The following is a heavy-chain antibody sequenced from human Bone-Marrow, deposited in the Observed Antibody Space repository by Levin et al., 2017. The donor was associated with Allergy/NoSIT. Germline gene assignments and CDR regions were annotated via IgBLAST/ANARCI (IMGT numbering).Heavy chain of an antibody. V-gene: IGHV3-33*01. CDR1: GFPFSQYA. J-gene: IGHJ6*03. CDR2: IWFDGSKT. Sequence: GGSLRLSCTPSGFPFSQYAMHWVRQTAGKGLEWVAIIWFDGSKTYYTDSARGRFTISRDNSRDTLYLQMDSLRVEDTGVYYCARDRKGYHYYMDVWGRGTTVTVSS. CDR3: ARDRKGYHYYMDV. D-gene: IGHD1-14*01.